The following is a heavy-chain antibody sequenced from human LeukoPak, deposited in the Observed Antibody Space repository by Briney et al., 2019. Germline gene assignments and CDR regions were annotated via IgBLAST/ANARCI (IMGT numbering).Heavy chain of an antibody. CDR3: AEAYYYDSSGTTGAFDV. D-gene: IGHD3-22*01. J-gene: IGHJ3*01. CDR1: GGTFSSYA. CDR2: IIPIFGIA. V-gene: IGHV1-69*04. Sequence: SVKVSCKASGGTFSSYAISWVRQAPGQGLEWVGSIIPIFGIANYAQKFQGRVTITADKSTSTAYMELSSLRSEDTAVYYCAEAYYYDSSGTTGAFDVWGQGTMVTVSS.